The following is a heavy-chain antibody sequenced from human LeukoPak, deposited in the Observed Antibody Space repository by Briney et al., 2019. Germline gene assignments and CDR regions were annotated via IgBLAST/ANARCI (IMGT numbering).Heavy chain of an antibody. J-gene: IGHJ4*02. V-gene: IGHV3-23*01. Sequence: PGGSLRLSCAASGFTFSSYGMHWVRQAPGKGLEWVSAISGSGGSAYYGDSVKGRFTISRDKSKNTLYLQMNSLRAEDTAVYYCAKLYCSSTSCSYDYWGQGTLVTVSS. CDR2: ISGSGGSA. CDR1: GFTFSSYG. CDR3: AKLYCSSTSCSYDY. D-gene: IGHD2-2*01.